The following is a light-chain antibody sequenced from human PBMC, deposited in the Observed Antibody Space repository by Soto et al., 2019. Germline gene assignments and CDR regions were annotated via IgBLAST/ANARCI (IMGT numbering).Light chain of an antibody. CDR2: DVS. J-gene: IGLJ2*01. CDR1: SSDVGDYNY. V-gene: IGLV2-11*01. Sequence: QSALTQPRSVSGSPGQSVTISCTGTSSDVGDYNYVSWYQHHPGKAPKLLIYDVSKRPSGVPDRFSGSKSGNTASLTISGLQADDEADYYCCSYAGSYTLVFGGGTKLTVL. CDR3: CSYAGSYTLV.